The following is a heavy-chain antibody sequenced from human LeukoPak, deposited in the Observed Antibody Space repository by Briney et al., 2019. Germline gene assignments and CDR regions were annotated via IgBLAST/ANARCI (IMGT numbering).Heavy chain of an antibody. CDR3: ARGGTYDSSGYYPIDY. CDR2: IIPIFGTA. V-gene: IGHV1-69*01. J-gene: IGHJ4*02. D-gene: IGHD3-22*01. Sequence: ASVKVSCKASGGTFSSYAISWVRQAPGQGLEWMGGIIPIFGTANYAQKFQGRVTITADESTSTAYMELSSLRSEDTAVYYCARGGTYDSSGYYPIDYWGQGTLVTVSS. CDR1: GGTFSSYA.